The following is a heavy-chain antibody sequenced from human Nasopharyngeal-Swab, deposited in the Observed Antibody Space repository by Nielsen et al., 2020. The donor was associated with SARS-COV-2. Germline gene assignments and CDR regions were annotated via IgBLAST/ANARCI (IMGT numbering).Heavy chain of an antibody. CDR2: FDPEDGET. J-gene: IGHJ4*02. V-gene: IGHV1-24*01. D-gene: IGHD5-18*01. CDR1: GYTLTELS. CDR3: ATPGYRSGHYFFDN. Sequence: ASVKVSCKVSGYTLTELSMHWVRQAPGKGLEWMGGFDPEDGETIYAQKFQGRVTMTEDTSTDTAYMELSSLTSEDTAIYYCATPGYRSGHYFFDNWGQGTLVTVSS.